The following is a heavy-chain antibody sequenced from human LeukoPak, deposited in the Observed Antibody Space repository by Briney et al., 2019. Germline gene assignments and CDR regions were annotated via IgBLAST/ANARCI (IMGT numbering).Heavy chain of an antibody. D-gene: IGHD3-3*01. CDR1: GFTFSNCG. CDR3: AKAAYDFWSGYSSGSMDV. V-gene: IGHV3-30*18. Sequence: GVLRLSCAASGFTFSNCGMHWVRQAPGKGLEWVAIISFDGGNKYYADSVKGRFTISRDNSKNTMYLQMNSLRGEDTAVYYCAKAAYDFWSGYSSGSMDVWGQGTTVTVS. J-gene: IGHJ6*02. CDR2: ISFDGGNK.